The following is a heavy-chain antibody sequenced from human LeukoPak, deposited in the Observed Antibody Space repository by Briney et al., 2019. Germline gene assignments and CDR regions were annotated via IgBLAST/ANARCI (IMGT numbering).Heavy chain of an antibody. CDR1: GGSISGYY. CDR2: IHYSGST. J-gene: IGHJ4*02. D-gene: IGHD3-10*01. Sequence: SETLSLTCTVSGGSISGYYWSWIRQPPGKGLEWIGYIHYSGSTNSNPSLKGRVTISLDTSKNQFSLKLNSVTAADTAVYYCASSPLELGESTFDYWGQGSLVTVSS. V-gene: IGHV4-59*01. CDR3: ASSPLELGESTFDY.